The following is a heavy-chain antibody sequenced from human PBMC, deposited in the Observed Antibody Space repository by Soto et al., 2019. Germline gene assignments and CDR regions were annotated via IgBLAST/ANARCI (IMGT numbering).Heavy chain of an antibody. J-gene: IGHJ6*02. Sequence: EVPLVESGGGLVQPGRSLRLSCAASGFTFDDYAMHWVRQAPGKGLEWVSGISWNSGSIGYADSVKGRSTISRDNAKNSLYLQMNSLRAEDTALYYCAKDIVQYYYYGMDVWGQGTTVTVSS. CDR3: AKDIVQYYYYGMDV. V-gene: IGHV3-9*01. CDR1: GFTFDDYA. CDR2: ISWNSGSI.